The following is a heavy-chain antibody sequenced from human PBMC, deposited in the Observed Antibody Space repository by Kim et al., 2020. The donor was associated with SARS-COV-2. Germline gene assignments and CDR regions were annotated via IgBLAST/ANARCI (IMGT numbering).Heavy chain of an antibody. D-gene: IGHD3-22*01. Sequence: ASVKVSCKASGYTFTSYGISWVRQAPGQGLEWMGWISAYNGNTNYAQKLQGRVTMTTDTSTSTAYMELRSLRSDDTAVYYCARAATYYYDSSGWGAFDIWGQGTMVTVSS. J-gene: IGHJ3*02. CDR2: ISAYNGNT. V-gene: IGHV1-18*04. CDR3: ARAATYYYDSSGWGAFDI. CDR1: GYTFTSYG.